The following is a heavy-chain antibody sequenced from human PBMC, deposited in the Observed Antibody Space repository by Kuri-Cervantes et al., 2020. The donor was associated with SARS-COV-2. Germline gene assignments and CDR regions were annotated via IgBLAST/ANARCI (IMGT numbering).Heavy chain of an antibody. CDR2: ISYDGSNK. J-gene: IGHJ4*02. CDR3: ARDLIGVAGPLDY. CDR1: GFTFSSYA. D-gene: IGHD6-19*01. V-gene: IGHV3-30*04. Sequence: GGSLRLSCAASGFTFSSYAMHWVRQAPGKGLEWVAVISYDGSNKCYADSVKGRFTISRDNSKNTLYLQMNSLRAEDTAVYYCARDLIGVAGPLDYWGQGTLVTVSS.